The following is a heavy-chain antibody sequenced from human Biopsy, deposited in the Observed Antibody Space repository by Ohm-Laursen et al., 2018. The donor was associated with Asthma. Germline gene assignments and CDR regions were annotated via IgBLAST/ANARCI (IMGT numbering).Heavy chain of an antibody. V-gene: IGHV3-30*03. Sequence: SLRLSCAASGFTFSSYGMHWVRQAPGKGLEWVAVISYDGSNKYYADSVKGRFTISRDNSKNTLYLQMSSLRGDDTAVYYCARDMNRDGWYFDYWGQGTLVTVSS. CDR2: ISYDGSNK. CDR3: ARDMNRDGWYFDY. J-gene: IGHJ4*02. CDR1: GFTFSSYG. D-gene: IGHD5-24*01.